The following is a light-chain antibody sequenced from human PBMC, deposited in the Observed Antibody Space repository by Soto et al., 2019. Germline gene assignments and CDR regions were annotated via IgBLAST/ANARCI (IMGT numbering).Light chain of an antibody. CDR2: DVS. CDR3: ASKTTSSTVL. Sequence: QSALTQPRSVSGSPGQSVTISCTGTSSDVGGYNYVSWYQQHPGKAPKLMIYDVSERPSGVPDRFSGSKSGNTASLTISGLQAEDEAIYYCASKTTSSTVLFGGGTKLTVL. J-gene: IGLJ2*01. V-gene: IGLV2-11*01. CDR1: SSDVGGYNY.